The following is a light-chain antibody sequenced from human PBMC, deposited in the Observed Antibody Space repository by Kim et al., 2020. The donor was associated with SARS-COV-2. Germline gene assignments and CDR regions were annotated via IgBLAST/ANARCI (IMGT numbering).Light chain of an antibody. CDR2: EIS. V-gene: IGLV2-23*02. Sequence: PGHSISSPCTGTGVDVGSYNLVSWYQQYPAKPPRLVIYEISKRPSGVSSRFSGFNFDNTASLTISGLQAEDEADYFCSSYASGNTLFGGGTKVTVL. CDR3: SSYASGNTL. J-gene: IGLJ3*02. CDR1: GVDVGSYNL.